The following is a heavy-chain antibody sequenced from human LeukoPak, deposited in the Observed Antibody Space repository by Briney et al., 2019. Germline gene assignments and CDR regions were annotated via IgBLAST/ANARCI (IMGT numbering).Heavy chain of an antibody. CDR1: EFTFSNYN. CDR3: ARDPYSGSYGNNYYYYMDV. V-gene: IGHV3-21*01. J-gene: IGHJ6*03. Sequence: GGSLRLSCEASEFTFSNYNMNWVRQAPGQRLEWVSSITSSSTYVFYADSVKGRFTISRDNAQNSLYLQMNSLRAEDTAVYYCARDPYSGSYGNNYYYYMDVWGKGTAVTISS. D-gene: IGHD5-12*01. CDR2: ITSSSTYV.